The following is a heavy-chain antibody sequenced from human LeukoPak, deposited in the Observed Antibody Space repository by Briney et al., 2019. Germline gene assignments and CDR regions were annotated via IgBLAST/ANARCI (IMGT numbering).Heavy chain of an antibody. CDR2: IKQDGSEK. V-gene: IGHV3-7*01. D-gene: IGHD3-16*01. J-gene: IGHJ4*02. CDR3: ASGGWLEY. CDR1: GFTFSSYW. Sequence: GGSLRLSCAASGFTFSSYWMSWVRQAPGKGLEWVAKIKQDGSEKYYVDSVKGRFTISRDNTKNSVYLQMNSLRAEDTAVYYCASGGWLEYWGQGTLVTVSS.